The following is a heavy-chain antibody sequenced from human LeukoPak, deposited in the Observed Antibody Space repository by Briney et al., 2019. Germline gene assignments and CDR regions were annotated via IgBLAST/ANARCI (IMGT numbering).Heavy chain of an antibody. J-gene: IGHJ3*01. CDR3: AAEAAYYYDSRDAFDV. Sequence: SVKVSCKASGFTFTSSAVQWVRQTRGQRPEWIGWIVVGSGNTNYAQKFQERVTITRDMSTSLVYMELSSLRSEDTAVYYCAAEAAYYYDSRDAFDVWGQGTMVTVSS. V-gene: IGHV1-58*01. D-gene: IGHD3-22*01. CDR2: IVVGSGNT. CDR1: GFTFTSSA.